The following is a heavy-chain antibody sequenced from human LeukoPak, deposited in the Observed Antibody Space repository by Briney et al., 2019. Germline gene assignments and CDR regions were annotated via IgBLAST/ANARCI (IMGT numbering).Heavy chain of an antibody. J-gene: IGHJ4*02. V-gene: IGHV3-7*01. Sequence: GGSLRLSCAASGFTFSIYWMSWVRQAPGKGLEWVANIKQDGSEKYYVDSVKGRFTISRDNAKNSLYLQMNSLRAEDTAVYYCARDAPPNPYDFWSGYYGDYFDYWGQGTLVTVSS. CDR3: ARDAPPNPYDFWSGYYGDYFDY. CDR2: IKQDGSEK. D-gene: IGHD3-3*01. CDR1: GFTFSIYW.